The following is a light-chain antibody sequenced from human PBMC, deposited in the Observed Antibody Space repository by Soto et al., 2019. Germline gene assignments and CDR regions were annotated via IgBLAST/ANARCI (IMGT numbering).Light chain of an antibody. CDR1: QSVSSSD. CDR2: GAS. V-gene: IGKV3-20*01. CDR3: QQYGSSPLYT. J-gene: IGKJ2*01. Sequence: EIVLTQSPGTLSLSQGDRATRSCRASQSVSSSDFAWYQQKAAQAPRLLIYGASSRATGIPDRCSGSGCGANFTLTISRLEPEDFAVYYCQQYGSSPLYTFGQGTKLEI.